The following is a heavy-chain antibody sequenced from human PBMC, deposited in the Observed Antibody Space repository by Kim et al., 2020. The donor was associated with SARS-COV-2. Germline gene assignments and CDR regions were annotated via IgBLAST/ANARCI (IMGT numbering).Heavy chain of an antibody. J-gene: IGHJ5*02. CDR3: ARGRHAGTTQAWFDP. Sequence: PSLKSRVTIAVDTYKNQLSLKLSSVTAAETDVYYCARGRHAGTTQAWFDPWGQGTLVTVSS. D-gene: IGHD1-1*01. V-gene: IGHV4-59*09.